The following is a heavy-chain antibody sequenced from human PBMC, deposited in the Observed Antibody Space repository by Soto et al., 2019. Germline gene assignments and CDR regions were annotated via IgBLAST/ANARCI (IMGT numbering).Heavy chain of an antibody. J-gene: IGHJ4*02. D-gene: IGHD3-3*01. V-gene: IGHV3-74*01. CDR2: IKSDGSST. Sequence: PGGSLRLSCAASGFTFSSYWMHWVRQAPGKGLVWVSRIKSDGSSTSYADSVKGRFTIARDNAKNTLYLQMNSLRAEDTAVYYCTRDRDSSGFDYWGQGTLVTVSS. CDR3: TRDRDSSGFDY. CDR1: GFTFSSYW.